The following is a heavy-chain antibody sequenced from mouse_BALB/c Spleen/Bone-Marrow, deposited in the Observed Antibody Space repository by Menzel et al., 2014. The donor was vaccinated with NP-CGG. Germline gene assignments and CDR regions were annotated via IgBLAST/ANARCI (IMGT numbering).Heavy chain of an antibody. CDR1: GFTFIAYT. J-gene: IGHJ4*01. D-gene: IGHD2-14*01. CDR3: ARHGEERPVLAMDY. CDR2: INNGGGST. V-gene: IGHV5-12-2*01. Sequence: EVQVVESGGGLVEPGGSLKLSCAASGFTFIAYTMSWVRQTPEKRLEWVAYINNGGGSTYYPATVQGRFTISRDNAKNTLYLQMSSLKSEDTAMYYCARHGEERPVLAMDYWGQGTSGTVSS.